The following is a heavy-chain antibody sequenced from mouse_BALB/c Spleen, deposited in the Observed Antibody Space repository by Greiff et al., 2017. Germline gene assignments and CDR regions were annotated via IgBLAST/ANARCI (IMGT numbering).Heavy chain of an antibody. Sequence: EVQGVESGGGLVQPGGSLKLSCAASGFTFSSYTMSWVRQTPEKRLEWVAYISNGGGSTYYPDTVKGRFTISRDNAKNTLYLQMSSLKSEDTAMYYCARLIYYYGSSYPYYAMDYWGQGTSVTVSS. D-gene: IGHD1-1*01. V-gene: IGHV5-12-2*01. CDR1: GFTFSSYT. CDR3: ARLIYYYGSSYPYYAMDY. CDR2: ISNGGGST. J-gene: IGHJ4*01.